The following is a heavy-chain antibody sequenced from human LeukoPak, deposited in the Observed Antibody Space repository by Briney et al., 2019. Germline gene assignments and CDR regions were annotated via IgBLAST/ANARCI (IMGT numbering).Heavy chain of an antibody. CDR1: GYSLTDLS. V-gene: IGHV1-24*01. CDR2: FDPEDGET. CDR3: ARDRITVRGVQPYYFDY. J-gene: IGHJ4*02. Sequence: ASVKVSCKVSGYSLTDLSMHWVRQAPAKGLEWMGGFDPEDGETIYAQKFQGRVTITRDTSASTAYMELSSLRSEDTAVYYCARDRITVRGVQPYYFDYWGQGTLVTVSS. D-gene: IGHD3-10*01.